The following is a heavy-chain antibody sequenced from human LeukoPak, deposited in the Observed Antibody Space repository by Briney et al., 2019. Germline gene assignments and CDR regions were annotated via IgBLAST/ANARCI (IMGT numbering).Heavy chain of an antibody. CDR3: ARDSDATVTTFYLGMDV. CDR2: ISYDGSNK. V-gene: IGHV3-30-3*01. D-gene: IGHD4-17*01. Sequence: GGSLRLSCAASGFTFSSYAMHWVRQAPGKGLEWVAVISYDGSNKYYADSVKGRFTISRDNSKNTLYLQVNSLRAEDTAVYYCARDSDATVTTFYLGMDVWGQGTTVTVSS. J-gene: IGHJ6*02. CDR1: GFTFSSYA.